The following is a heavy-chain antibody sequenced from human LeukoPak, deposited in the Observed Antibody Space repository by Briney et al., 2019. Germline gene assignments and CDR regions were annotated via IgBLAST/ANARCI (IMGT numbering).Heavy chain of an antibody. J-gene: IGHJ4*02. D-gene: IGHD5-24*01. V-gene: IGHV3-72*01. CDR1: GLTFSDHY. CDR3: ANFFGNNFGF. CDR2: SRDRGNSYTT. Sequence: GGSLRLSCAASGLTFSDHYMDWVRQAPGKGLEWVGRSRDRGNSYTTEYATSVEGRFTISRDDSKQSLYLQMHSLKTEGTAVYYCANFFGNNFGFWGQGTLVTVSS.